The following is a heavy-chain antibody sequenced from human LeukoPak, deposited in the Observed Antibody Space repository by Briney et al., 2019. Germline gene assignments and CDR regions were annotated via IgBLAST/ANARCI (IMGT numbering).Heavy chain of an antibody. CDR1: GGTFSSYA. D-gene: IGHD4-17*01. Sequence: ASVKVSCKASGGTFSSYAISWVRQAPGQGLEWMGRIIPILDIANYAQKFQGRVTITADKSTSTAYMELSSLRSEDTAVYYCASPYGPSHYYYYGMDVWGQGTTVTVSS. CDR2: IIPILDIA. J-gene: IGHJ6*02. V-gene: IGHV1-69*04. CDR3: ASPYGPSHYYYYGMDV.